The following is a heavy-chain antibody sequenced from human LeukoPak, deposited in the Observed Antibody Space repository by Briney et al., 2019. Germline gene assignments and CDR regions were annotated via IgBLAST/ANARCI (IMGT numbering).Heavy chain of an antibody. J-gene: IGHJ6*03. D-gene: IGHD4-17*01. V-gene: IGHV1-46*01. CDR3: ARDAVTTYYYYMDV. CDR1: GYTFTSYG. CDR2: INPSGGST. Sequence: GASVKVSCKASGYTFTSYGISWVRQAPGQGLEWMGKINPSGGSTSYAQKFQGRVTMTRDMSTSTVYMELSSLRSEDTAVYYCARDAVTTYYYYMDVWGKGTTVTVSS.